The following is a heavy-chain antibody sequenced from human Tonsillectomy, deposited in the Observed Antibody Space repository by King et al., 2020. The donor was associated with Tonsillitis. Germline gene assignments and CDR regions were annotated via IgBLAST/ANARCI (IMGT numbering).Heavy chain of an antibody. CDR1: GGSISSSNYY. CDR2: IYYTGDT. J-gene: IGHJ5*02. D-gene: IGHD3-10*01. Sequence: QLQESGPGLVKPSETLSLTFTVSGGSISSSNYYWGWIRQQSPGKGLEWIGSIYYTGDTYYNPSLKSRVTISVDTSKNQFSLKLTSVTAADTAVYYCATPDGTGNWFDPWGQGTLVTVSS. CDR3: ATPDGTGNWFDP. V-gene: IGHV4-39*01.